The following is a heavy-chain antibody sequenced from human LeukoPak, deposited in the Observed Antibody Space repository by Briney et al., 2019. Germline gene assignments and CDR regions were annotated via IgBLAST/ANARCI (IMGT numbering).Heavy chain of an antibody. Sequence: PGGSLRLSCAASGFTFSSYAMHWVRQAPGKGLEWVAVISYDGSNKYYADSVKGRFTISRDNSKNTLYLQMNSLRAEDTAVYYCARGDSSSSGLSDAFDIWGQGTMVTVSS. D-gene: IGHD6-6*01. V-gene: IGHV3-30-3*01. CDR1: GFTFSSYA. CDR2: ISYDGSNK. CDR3: ARGDSSSSGLSDAFDI. J-gene: IGHJ3*02.